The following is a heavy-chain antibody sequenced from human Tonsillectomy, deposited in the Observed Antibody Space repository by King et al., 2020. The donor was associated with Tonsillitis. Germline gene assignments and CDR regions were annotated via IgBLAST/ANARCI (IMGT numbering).Heavy chain of an antibody. CDR2: IYTSGST. D-gene: IGHD3-22*01. J-gene: IGHJ4*02. CDR3: TRSQPPKDSSGYYQFGY. V-gene: IGHV4-4*07. CDR1: GGSISSYY. Sequence: VQLQESGPGLVKPSETLSLTCTVSGGSISSYYWSWIRQPAGKGLEWFGRIYTSGSTNYNPSLKSRVTMSVDTSKNQFSLQLSSVTAADTAAYYCTRSQPPKDSSGYYQFGYWGQGTLVTVSS.